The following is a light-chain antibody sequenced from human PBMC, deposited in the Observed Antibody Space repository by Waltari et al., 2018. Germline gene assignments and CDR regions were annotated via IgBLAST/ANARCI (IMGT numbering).Light chain of an antibody. CDR2: AAS. V-gene: IGKV1-39*01. CDR1: QSISIY. CDR3: QQRYSTPPWT. J-gene: IGKJ1*01. Sequence: DIQMTQSPSSLSASVGDRVTITCRASQSISIYLNWYQQKPGKAPKLLISAASSLQGGVPSRFSGSGSGTDFTLTISSLQPEDFASYYCQQRYSTPPWTFGQGTKVEIK.